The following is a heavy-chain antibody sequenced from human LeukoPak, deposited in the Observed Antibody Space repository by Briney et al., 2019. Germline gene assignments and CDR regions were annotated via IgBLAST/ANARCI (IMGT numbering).Heavy chain of an antibody. CDR1: GFTFSSYS. CDR2: ISSSSSYI. J-gene: IGHJ3*02. D-gene: IGHD3-16*01. V-gene: IGHV3-21*01. Sequence: GGSLRLSCAASGFTFSSYSMNWVRQAPGKGLEWVSSISSSSSYIYYADSVKGRFTISRDNAKNSLYLQMNSLRAEDTAVYYCARAIVLLPWPSGAFDIWGQGTMVTVSS. CDR3: ARAIVLLPWPSGAFDI.